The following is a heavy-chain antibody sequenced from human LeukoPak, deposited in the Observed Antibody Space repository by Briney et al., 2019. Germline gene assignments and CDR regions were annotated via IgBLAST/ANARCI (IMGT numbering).Heavy chain of an antibody. V-gene: IGHV3-9*01. Sequence: GGSLRLSCAASGFTFDDYAMHWVRQAPGKGLEWVSGISWNSGSIGYAESVKGRFTISRDNAKNSLYLQMNSLRAEDTAVYYCARKHAAAGTVDYWGQGTLVTVSS. CDR2: ISWNSGSI. CDR3: ARKHAAAGTVDY. D-gene: IGHD6-13*01. J-gene: IGHJ4*02. CDR1: GFTFDDYA.